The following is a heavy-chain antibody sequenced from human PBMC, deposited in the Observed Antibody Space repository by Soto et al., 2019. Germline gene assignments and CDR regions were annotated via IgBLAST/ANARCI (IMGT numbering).Heavy chain of an antibody. D-gene: IGHD3-22*01. CDR2: IYHSGST. V-gene: IGHV4-30-2*01. CDR3: ARTITYYYDNSGYYFDY. CDR1: GGSISSGGYS. Sequence: PSETLSLTCAVSGGSISSGGYSWSWIRQPPGKGLEWIGYIYHSGSTYYNPSLKSRVTISVDRSKNQFSLKLSSVTAADTAVYYCARTITYYYDNSGYYFDYWGQGTLVTVSS. J-gene: IGHJ4*02.